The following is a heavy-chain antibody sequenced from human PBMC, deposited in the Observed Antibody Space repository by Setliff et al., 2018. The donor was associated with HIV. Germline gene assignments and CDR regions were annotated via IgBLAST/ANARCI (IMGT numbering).Heavy chain of an antibody. D-gene: IGHD2-8*02. V-gene: IGHV4-38-2*02. Sequence: NPSETLSLTCSVSGSSISSNSYWWAWIRQPPGKGLEYIGTIYHRGGTFNNPSLKSRVVMSVDTSKNQFSLKLTSVTAADTATYYCARDTGVNVAPDGRGYHTFDFWGRGTMVTLSS. CDR2: IYHRGGT. CDR3: ARDTGVNVAPDGRGYHTFDF. CDR1: GSSISSNSY. J-gene: IGHJ3*01.